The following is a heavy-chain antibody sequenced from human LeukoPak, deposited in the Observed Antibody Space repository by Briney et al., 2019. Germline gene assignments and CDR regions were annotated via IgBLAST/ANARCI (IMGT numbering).Heavy chain of an antibody. Sequence: SVKVSCKASGGTFSSYAISWVRRAPGQGLEWMGGITPIFGTANYAQKFQGRVTITADKSTSTAYMELSSLRSEDTAVYYCARVLLLGYSTNYYYGMDVWGKGTTVTVSS. J-gene: IGHJ6*04. CDR2: ITPIFGTA. CDR3: ARVLLLGYSTNYYYGMDV. CDR1: GGTFSSYA. D-gene: IGHD6-13*01. V-gene: IGHV1-69*06.